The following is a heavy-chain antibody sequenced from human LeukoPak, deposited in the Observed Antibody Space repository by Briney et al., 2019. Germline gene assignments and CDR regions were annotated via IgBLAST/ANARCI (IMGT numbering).Heavy chain of an antibody. CDR3: ARAGYCGAGTCYSDYYDY. CDR1: GFTSSDHY. Sequence: GGSLRLSCVASGFTSSDHYMDWVRQAPGKGLEWVGRTRNKANSYTTKYAASVEGRFTISRDTSKNLLYLQLSSLKTEDTAVYYCARAGYCGAGTCYSDYYDYRGQGTLVTVSS. V-gene: IGHV3-72*01. D-gene: IGHD2-15*01. J-gene: IGHJ4*02. CDR2: TRNKANSYTT.